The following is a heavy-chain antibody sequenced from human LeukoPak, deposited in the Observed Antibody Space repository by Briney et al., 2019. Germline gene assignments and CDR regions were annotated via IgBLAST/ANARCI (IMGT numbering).Heavy chain of an antibody. Sequence: PSETLSLTCTVSGYSISSGYYWGWIRQPPGKGLEWIGSIYHSGSTHYNPSLKSRVTISVDTSKNQFSLKLSSVTAADTAVYYCASLVVTAISYFDYWGQGTLVTVSS. CDR1: GYSISSGYY. V-gene: IGHV4-38-2*02. CDR2: IYHSGST. CDR3: ASLVVTAISYFDY. D-gene: IGHD2-21*02. J-gene: IGHJ4*02.